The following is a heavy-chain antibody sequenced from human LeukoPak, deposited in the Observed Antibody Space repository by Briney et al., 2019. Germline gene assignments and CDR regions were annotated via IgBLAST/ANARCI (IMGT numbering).Heavy chain of an antibody. D-gene: IGHD2-21*01. CDR1: GGTFSSYA. J-gene: IGHJ4*02. V-gene: IGHV1-69*04. CDR3: ARDDCGDTCYPGGY. Sequence: SVKVSCKASGGTFSSYAISWVRQAPRQGLEWMGRIIPFLGIANYAQNFQDRVTITRDTSANTAYMELSSLTSEDTALYYCARDDCGDTCYPGGYWGQGTLVTVSS. CDR2: IIPFLGIA.